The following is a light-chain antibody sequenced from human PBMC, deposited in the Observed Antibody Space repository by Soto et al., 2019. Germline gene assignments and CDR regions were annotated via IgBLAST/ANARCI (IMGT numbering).Light chain of an antibody. CDR1: QTVGRN. CDR3: QQYNNWTIT. V-gene: IGKV3D-15*01. CDR2: GAS. J-gene: IGKJ5*01. Sequence: PQSPDHLSLSPGARATLSCRASQTVGRNLAWYKKNPGQAPRLLIYGASTRASDTPARLSVSGSVNEFALTISSLQSEEVAVDEGQQYNNWTITFGQGTRVEIK.